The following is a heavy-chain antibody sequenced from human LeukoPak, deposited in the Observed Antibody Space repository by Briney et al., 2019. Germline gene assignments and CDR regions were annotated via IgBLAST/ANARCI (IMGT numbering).Heavy chain of an antibody. J-gene: IGHJ5*02. V-gene: IGHV4-59*01. CDR3: ARDPQGGGWFDP. CDR2: IYYSGST. Sequence: SETPSLTCTVSGGSISSYYWSWIRQPPGKGLEWIGYIYYSGSTNYNPSLKSRVTISVDTSKNQFSLKLSSVTAADTAVYYCARDPQGGGWFDPWGQGTLVTVSS. CDR1: GGSISSYY. D-gene: IGHD3-16*01.